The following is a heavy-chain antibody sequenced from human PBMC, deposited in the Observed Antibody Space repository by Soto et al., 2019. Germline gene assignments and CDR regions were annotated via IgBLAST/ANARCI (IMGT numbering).Heavy chain of an antibody. CDR3: ARAAEGADLEVYYYYGMDV. V-gene: IGHV3-21*01. Sequence: GGSLRLSCAASGFTFNSQDMCWVRQAPGKGLEWVSGISASGSDTQYADSVKGRFTISRDNAENSLYLQMNSLRAEDTAVYYCARAAEGADLEVYYYYGMDVWGQGTTVTVSS. CDR2: ISASGSDT. D-gene: IGHD1-26*01. CDR1: GFTFNSQD. J-gene: IGHJ6*02.